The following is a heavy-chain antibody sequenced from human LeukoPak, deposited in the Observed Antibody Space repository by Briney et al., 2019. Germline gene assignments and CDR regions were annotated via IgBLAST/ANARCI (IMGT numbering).Heavy chain of an antibody. J-gene: IGHJ4*02. CDR3: ARDGSRILHLGGNYFDY. D-gene: IGHD2-15*01. V-gene: IGHV4-59*01. Sequence: PSETLSLTCTVSGGSISSYYWSWIRQPPGKGLEWIGYIYYSGHTNYNPSLKSRVSISVDPSKNQFSLKLNSLTTADTAVYYCARDGSRILHLGGNYFDYWGQGTLVTVSS. CDR1: GGSISSYY. CDR2: IYYSGHT.